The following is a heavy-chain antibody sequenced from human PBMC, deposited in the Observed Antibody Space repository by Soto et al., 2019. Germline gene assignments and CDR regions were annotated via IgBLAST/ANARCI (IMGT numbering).Heavy chain of an antibody. CDR3: ATHTSGSRNGPHT. CDR1: GGSIKNTGAN. J-gene: IGHJ5*02. CDR2: VYYTGTT. V-gene: IGHV4-39*01. Sequence: QLQLQESGPGLVKPSETLSLTCTVSGGSIKNTGANWGWVRQPPGKGLEWIGSVYYTGTTYYNPSLQSRVTISIDTSKNQYSLSVNSVAAADTAVYYCATHTSGSRNGPHTWSQGTLVTVSS. D-gene: IGHD1-26*01.